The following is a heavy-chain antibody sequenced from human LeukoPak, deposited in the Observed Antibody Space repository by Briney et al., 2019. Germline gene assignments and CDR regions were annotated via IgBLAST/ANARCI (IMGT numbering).Heavy chain of an antibody. CDR1: GFTFGDYA. V-gene: IGHV3-49*04. J-gene: IGHJ6*02. D-gene: IGHD3-10*01. CDR3: TRDPKSVWFGELFPYGMDV. Sequence: GRSLRLSCTASGFTFGDYAMSWVRQAPGKGLEWVGFIRSKAYGGTTEYAASVKGRFTISRDDSKSIAYLQMNSLKTEDTAVYYCTRDPKSVWFGELFPYGMDVWGQGTTVTVSS. CDR2: IRSKAYGGTT.